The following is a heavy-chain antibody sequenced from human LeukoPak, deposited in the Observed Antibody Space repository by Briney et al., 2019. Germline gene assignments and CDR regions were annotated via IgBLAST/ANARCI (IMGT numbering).Heavy chain of an antibody. CDR3: VRAGIVTTPYFFDY. CDR2: MNPNSGNT. D-gene: IGHD5-12*01. CDR1: GYTFTSYD. Sequence: GASVKVSCKASGYTFTSYDINWVRQATGQGLEWMGWMNPNSGNTGYAQKFQGRVTMTRNTSMSTAYMELSSLRSDDTAVYYCVRAGIVTTPYFFDYWGQGTLVIVSS. V-gene: IGHV1-8*01. J-gene: IGHJ4*02.